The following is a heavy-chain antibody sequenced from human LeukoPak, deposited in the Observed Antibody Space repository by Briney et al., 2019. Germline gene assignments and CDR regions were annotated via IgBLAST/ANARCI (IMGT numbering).Heavy chain of an antibody. Sequence: SETLSLTCTVSVGSISSYYWSWIRQPPWKGLEWIGYIYYSGSTNYNPSLKSRVTISVDTSKNQFSLKLSSVTAADTAVYYCARVGGATGSYWFDPWGQGTLVTVSS. J-gene: IGHJ5*02. CDR1: VGSISSYY. CDR2: IYYSGST. V-gene: IGHV4-59*01. CDR3: ARVGGATGSYWFDP. D-gene: IGHD1-26*01.